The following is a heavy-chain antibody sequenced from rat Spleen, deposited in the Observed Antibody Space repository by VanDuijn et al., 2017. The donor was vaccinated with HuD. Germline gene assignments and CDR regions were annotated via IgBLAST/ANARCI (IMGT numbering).Heavy chain of an antibody. CDR2: ISYDGSRT. CDR1: GFTFSDFT. D-gene: IGHD1-11*01. CDR3: TRGGLYYFDY. Sequence: EVQLVESGGGLVQPGRSLKLSCSASGFTFSDFTMAWVRQAPKKGLEWVASISYDGSRTYYRDSVKGRFTISRDNAKSTLYLQMNSLRSEDTATYYCTRGGLYYFDYWGQGVMVTVSS. J-gene: IGHJ2*01. V-gene: IGHV5S10*01.